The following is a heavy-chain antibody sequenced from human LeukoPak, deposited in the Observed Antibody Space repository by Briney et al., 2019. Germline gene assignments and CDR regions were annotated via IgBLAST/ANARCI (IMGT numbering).Heavy chain of an antibody. Sequence: GGSLRLSCAASGFTFSTYAMSWVRQAPGKGLEWVSTIRGDDYTYYADSVKGRFTISRDNPKNTLSLQMDSLRTEDTALYYCARGRLDPNLVLHYWGQGTLVTVSS. V-gene: IGHV3-23*01. D-gene: IGHD2-8*02. CDR1: GFTFSTYA. J-gene: IGHJ4*02. CDR3: ARGRLDPNLVLHY. CDR2: IRGDDYT.